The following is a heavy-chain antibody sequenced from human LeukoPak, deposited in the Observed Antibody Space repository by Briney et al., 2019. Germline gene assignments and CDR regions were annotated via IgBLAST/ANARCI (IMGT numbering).Heavy chain of an antibody. CDR2: ISGSGGST. Sequence: PGGSLRLSCAASGFTFSSYAMSWVRQAPGKGLEWVSAISGSGGSTYYADSVKGRFTISRDNSKNTLYLQMNSLRAEDTAVYYCAKDLGPAARPRGSVDPWGQGTLVTVSS. J-gene: IGHJ5*02. V-gene: IGHV3-23*01. CDR1: GFTFSSYA. CDR3: AKDLGPAARPRGSVDP. D-gene: IGHD2-2*02.